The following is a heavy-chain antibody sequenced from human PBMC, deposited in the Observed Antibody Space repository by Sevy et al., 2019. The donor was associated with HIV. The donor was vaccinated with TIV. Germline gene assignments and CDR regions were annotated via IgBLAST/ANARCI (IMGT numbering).Heavy chain of an antibody. CDR2: ISVSSGTG. J-gene: IGHJ4*02. V-gene: IGHV3-48*01. CDR1: GFTFGSYT. Sequence: GGSLRLSCAVSGFTFGSYTMNWVRQAPGRGLEWLSYISVSSGTGYYADSVKGRFTISRDNAKNSLYLQMNSLRAEDSAVYYCVRDTSYGDPYYFDYWGQGTLVTVSS. CDR3: VRDTSYGDPYYFDY. D-gene: IGHD4-17*01.